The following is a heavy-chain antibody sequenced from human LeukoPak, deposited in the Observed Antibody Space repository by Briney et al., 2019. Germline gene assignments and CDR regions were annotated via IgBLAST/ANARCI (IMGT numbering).Heavy chain of an antibody. J-gene: IGHJ2*01. V-gene: IGHV1-69*01. Sequence: VASVTVSFTASGGTFSNYAISWVRQAPGQGLEWMGGIIPIFGTANYAQKFQGRVTITADESTNTAYMELSSLRSEDTALYYCARHYLGAYQWYFDLWGRGTLVTVSS. CDR1: GGTFSNYA. CDR3: ARHYLGAYQWYFDL. D-gene: IGHD3-16*01. CDR2: IIPIFGTA.